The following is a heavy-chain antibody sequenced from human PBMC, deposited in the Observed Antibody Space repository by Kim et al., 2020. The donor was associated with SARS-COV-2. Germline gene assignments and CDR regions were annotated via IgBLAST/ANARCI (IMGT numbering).Heavy chain of an antibody. CDR3: ALLQPNYYDSSGYFYY. CDR2: IYYSGST. Sequence: SETLSLTCTVSGGSISSSSYYWGWIRQPPGKGLEWIGSIYYSGSTYYNPSLKSRVTISVDTSKNQFSLKLSSVTAADTAVYYCALLQPNYYDSSGYFYYWGQGTLVTVSS. CDR1: GGSISSSSYY. J-gene: IGHJ4*02. V-gene: IGHV4-39*01. D-gene: IGHD3-22*01.